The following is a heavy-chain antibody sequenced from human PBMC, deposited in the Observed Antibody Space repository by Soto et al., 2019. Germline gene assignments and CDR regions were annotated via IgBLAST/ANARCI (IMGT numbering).Heavy chain of an antibody. J-gene: IGHJ6*02. Sequence: CLRLSCAACGLSFDDHAMHWVGQAPGKGLEWVSGISWNVGRTAYADSVKGRFTISRDKAKNSLYLQMNSLRVEDTALYYCPNDWPGEALEYFYGVDVCGHRTTVTVSS. CDR1: GLSFDDHA. CDR3: PNDWPGEALEYFYGVDV. D-gene: IGHD4-17*01. V-gene: IGHV3-9*01. CDR2: ISWNVGRT.